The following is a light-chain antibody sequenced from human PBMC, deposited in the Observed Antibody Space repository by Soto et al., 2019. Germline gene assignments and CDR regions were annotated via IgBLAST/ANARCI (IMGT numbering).Light chain of an antibody. J-gene: IGKJ3*01. Sequence: DIVMTQSPLSLPVTPGEPASISCRSSQSLLHSNGYNYLEWYLQKPGQSPQLLIYLGSDRASGVPDRLSGSGSGTDFTQKISRVEAEYVGVYYCMQVLSGFTFGPGTKVEIK. V-gene: IGKV2-28*01. CDR1: QSLLHSNGYNY. CDR2: LGS. CDR3: MQVLSGFT.